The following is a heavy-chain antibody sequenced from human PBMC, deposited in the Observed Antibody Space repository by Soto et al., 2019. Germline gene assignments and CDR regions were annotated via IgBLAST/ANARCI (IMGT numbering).Heavy chain of an antibody. D-gene: IGHD1-26*01. Sequence: PSETLSLTCTVSGGSVSSGSYYWSWIRQPPGKGLEWIGYIYYSGSTNYNPSLKSRVTISVDTSKNQFSLKLSSVTAADTAVYYCARGEPDLGYFDYWGQGTLVTVS. CDR3: ARGEPDLGYFDY. CDR2: IYYSGST. J-gene: IGHJ4*02. CDR1: GGSVSSGSYY. V-gene: IGHV4-61*01.